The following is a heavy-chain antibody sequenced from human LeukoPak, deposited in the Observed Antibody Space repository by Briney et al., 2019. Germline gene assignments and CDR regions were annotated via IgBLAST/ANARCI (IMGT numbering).Heavy chain of an antibody. V-gene: IGHV3-15*01. J-gene: IGHJ4*02. CDR3: PTIRGYSSSWPFDY. CDR1: GFTFSSYG. CDR2: IKSKTDGGTT. Sequence: GGSLRLSCVASGFTFSSYGIHWVRQAPGKGLEWIGRIKSKTDGGTTDYAAPVKGRFTISRDDSKNTLYLQMNSLKTEDTAVYYCPTIRGYSSSWPFDYWGQGTLVTVSS. D-gene: IGHD6-13*01.